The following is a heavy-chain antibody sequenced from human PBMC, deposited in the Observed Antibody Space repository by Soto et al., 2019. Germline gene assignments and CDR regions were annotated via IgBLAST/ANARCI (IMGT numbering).Heavy chain of an antibody. CDR3: ARRISGDYGNWLDP. D-gene: IGHD4-17*01. CDR2: IYSSGST. CDR1: GGSISSYF. J-gene: IGHJ5*02. Sequence: PSETLSLTCTVSGGSISSYFWNWIRQPPGKGLEWIGSIYSSGSTNYNPSLKSRVTISVDTSKNQFSLKLSSVTAADTAVYYCARRISGDYGNWLDPWGQGILVTVSS. V-gene: IGHV4-59*08.